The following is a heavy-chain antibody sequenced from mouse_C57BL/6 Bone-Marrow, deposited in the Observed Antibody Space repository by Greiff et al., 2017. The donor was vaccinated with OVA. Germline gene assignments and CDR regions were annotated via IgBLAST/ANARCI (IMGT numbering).Heavy chain of an antibody. Sequence: VKLMESGAELVRPGTSVKVSCKASGYAFTNYLIEWVKQRPGQGLEWIGVINPGSGGTNYNEKFKGKATLTADKSSSTAYMQLSSLTSEDSAVYFCARWGWLLRTFAYWGQGTLVTVSA. CDR2: INPGSGGT. D-gene: IGHD2-3*01. V-gene: IGHV1-54*01. CDR1: GYAFTNYL. J-gene: IGHJ3*01. CDR3: ARWGWLLRTFAY.